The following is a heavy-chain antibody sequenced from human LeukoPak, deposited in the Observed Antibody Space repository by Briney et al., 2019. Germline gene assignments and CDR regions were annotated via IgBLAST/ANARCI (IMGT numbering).Heavy chain of an antibody. D-gene: IGHD3-10*01. J-gene: IGHJ4*02. CDR3: VRDRSPGYFDY. CDR1: GGSFSGSY. CDR2: INHSGST. Sequence: SETLSLTCAVYGGSFSGSYWSWIRQPPGKGLEWIGEINHSGSTNYNPSLKSRVTISVDTSKNQFSLKLSSVTAADTAVYYCVRDRSPGYFDYWGQGTLVTVSS. V-gene: IGHV4-34*01.